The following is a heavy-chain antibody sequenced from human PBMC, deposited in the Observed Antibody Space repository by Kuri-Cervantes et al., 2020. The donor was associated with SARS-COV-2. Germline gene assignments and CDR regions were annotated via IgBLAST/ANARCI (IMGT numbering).Heavy chain of an antibody. D-gene: IGHD7-27*01. J-gene: IGHJ6*03. Sequence: ASVKVSCKASGHDLINYVISWVRQAPGQGLEWMGWINPNSGGTNYAQKFQGRVTMTRDTSISTAYMELSRLRSDDTAVYYCARDLAWGGYYMDVWGKGTTVTVSS. CDR1: GHDLINYV. V-gene: IGHV1-2*02. CDR2: INPNSGGT. CDR3: ARDLAWGGYYMDV.